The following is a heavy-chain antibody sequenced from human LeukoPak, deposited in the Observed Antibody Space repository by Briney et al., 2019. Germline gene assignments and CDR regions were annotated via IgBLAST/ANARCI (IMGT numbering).Heavy chain of an antibody. D-gene: IGHD3-10*01. J-gene: IGHJ4*02. V-gene: IGHV3-23*01. Sequence: GGSLRLSCAASGFTFSSYAMSWVRQAPGKGLEWVSAISGSGGSTYYADSVKGRFTISRDNSKNTLYLQMNSLRAEDTAVYCCAKVGTHMVRGGNDYWGQGTLVTVSS. CDR2: ISGSGGST. CDR3: AKVGTHMVRGGNDY. CDR1: GFTFSSYA.